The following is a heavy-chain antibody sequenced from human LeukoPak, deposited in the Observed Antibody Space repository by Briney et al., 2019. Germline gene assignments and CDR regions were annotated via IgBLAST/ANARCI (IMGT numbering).Heavy chain of an antibody. J-gene: IGHJ4*02. CDR1: GGSISSYY. Sequence: KPSETLSLTCTVSGGSISSYYWSWIRQPPGKGLEWIGYIYYSRSNNYNPSLKRRVTISVHTSKKQLSLKLSSVTAADTAVYYCAREELERNFDYWGQGTLVTVSS. V-gene: IGHV4-59*01. CDR2: IYYSRSN. D-gene: IGHD3-10*01. CDR3: AREELERNFDY.